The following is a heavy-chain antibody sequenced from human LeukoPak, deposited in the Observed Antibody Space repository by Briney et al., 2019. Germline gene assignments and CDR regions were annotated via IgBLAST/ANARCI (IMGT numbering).Heavy chain of an antibody. CDR3: ARALGVYYGSGSYAFDI. CDR2: VYYSGST. Sequence: SETLSLTRTVSGGSISSYYWSWIRQPPGKGLERIGYVYYSGSTNYNPSLKSRVTISVDTSKNQFSLKLSSVTAADTAVYYCARALGVYYGSGSYAFDIWGQGTMVTVSS. V-gene: IGHV4-59*01. J-gene: IGHJ3*02. CDR1: GGSISSYY. D-gene: IGHD3-10*01.